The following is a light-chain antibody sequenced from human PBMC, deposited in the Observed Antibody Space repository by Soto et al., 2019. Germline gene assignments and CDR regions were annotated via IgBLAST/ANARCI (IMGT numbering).Light chain of an antibody. CDR1: SSDIGNYNY. V-gene: IGLV2-14*01. CDR3: SSYTSISTYVV. Sequence: QSALTQPASVSGSPGQSITISCTGTSSDIGNYNYVSWYQQHPGKAPKLMIYEVSNRPSGVSNRFSASKSGNTASLTLSGLQAEDEADYFCSSYTSISTYVVFGGGTKLTVL. CDR2: EVS. J-gene: IGLJ2*01.